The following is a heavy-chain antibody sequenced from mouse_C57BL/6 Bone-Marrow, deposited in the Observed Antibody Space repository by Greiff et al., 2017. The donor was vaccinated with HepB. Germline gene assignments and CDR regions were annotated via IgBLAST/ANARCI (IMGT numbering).Heavy chain of an antibody. D-gene: IGHD1-1*01. CDR3: ASTVVGYFDV. J-gene: IGHJ1*03. CDR1: GFTFSSYA. CDR2: SSDGGSYT. Sequence: EVKLVESGGGLVKPGGSLKLSCAASGFTFSSYAMSWVRQTPEKRLEWVATSSDGGSYTYYPDNVKGRFTISRDNAKNNLYLQMSHLKSEDTAMYYCASTVVGYFDVWGTGTTVTVSS. V-gene: IGHV5-4*03.